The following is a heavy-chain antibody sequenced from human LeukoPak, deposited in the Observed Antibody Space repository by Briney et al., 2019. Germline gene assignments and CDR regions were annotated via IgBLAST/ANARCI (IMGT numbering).Heavy chain of an antibody. CDR1: GFTFSSYW. CDR3: ASPTRDIVVVTALDAFDI. J-gene: IGHJ3*02. D-gene: IGHD2-21*02. Sequence: GGSLRLSCAASGFTFSSYWMSWVRQAPGKGLEWVANIKQDGSEKYYVDSVKGRFTISRDNAKNSLYLQMNSLRAEDTAVYYCASPTRDIVVVTALDAFDIWGQGTMVTVSS. CDR2: IKQDGSEK. V-gene: IGHV3-7*01.